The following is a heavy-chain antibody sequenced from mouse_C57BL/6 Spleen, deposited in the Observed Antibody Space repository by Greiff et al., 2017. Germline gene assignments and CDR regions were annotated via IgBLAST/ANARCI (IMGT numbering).Heavy chain of an antibody. V-gene: IGHV1-72*01. J-gene: IGHJ3*01. CDR1: GYTFTSYW. CDR3: ARETAQATAWFAY. CDR2: IDPNSGGT. D-gene: IGHD3-2*02. Sequence: HVQLQQPGAELVKPGASVKLSCKASGYTFTSYWMHWVKQRPGRGLEWIGRIDPNSGGTKYNEKFKSKATLTVDKPSSTAYMQLSSLTAEYSAVYYCARETAQATAWFAYWGQGTLVTVSA.